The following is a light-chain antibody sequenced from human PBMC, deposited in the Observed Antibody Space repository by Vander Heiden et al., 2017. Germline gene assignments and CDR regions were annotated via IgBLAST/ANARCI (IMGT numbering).Light chain of an antibody. CDR1: QGISNY. Sequence: DIQMTQSPSSLSASVGDRVTITCRASQGISNYLAWYQQKPGKVPKLLIYAASTLQSGVPSRFSGSGSGTDFTLTISSLRPEDVATYYRQKYNSVPRGVTFGPGTKVDIK. CDR3: QKYNSVPRGVT. V-gene: IGKV1-27*01. J-gene: IGKJ3*01. CDR2: AAS.